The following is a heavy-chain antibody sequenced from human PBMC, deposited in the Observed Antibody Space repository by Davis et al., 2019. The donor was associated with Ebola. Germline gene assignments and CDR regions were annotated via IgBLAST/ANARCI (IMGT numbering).Heavy chain of an antibody. V-gene: IGHV1-69*13. CDR3: ARERLHALDY. J-gene: IGHJ4*02. Sequence: AASVKVSCKASGGTFSSYAISWVRQAPGQGLEWMGGIIPIFGTANYAQKFQGRVTITADESTSTAYMELSSLRSEDTAVHYCARERLHALDYWGQGTLVTVSS. CDR2: IIPIFGTA. CDR1: GGTFSSYA. D-gene: IGHD5-24*01.